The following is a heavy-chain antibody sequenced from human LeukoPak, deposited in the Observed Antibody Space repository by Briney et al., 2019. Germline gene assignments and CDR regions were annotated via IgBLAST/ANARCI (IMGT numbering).Heavy chain of an antibody. V-gene: IGHV4-59*08. Sequence: PSQTLSLTCTVSGGSISSYYWSWIRQPPGKGLEWIGYIYYSGSTNYNPSLKSRVTISVDTSKNQFSLKLSSVTAADTAVYYCARLGGNWVNDYWGQGTLVTVSS. CDR3: ARLGGNWVNDY. CDR2: IYYSGST. CDR1: GGSISSYY. J-gene: IGHJ4*02. D-gene: IGHD4-23*01.